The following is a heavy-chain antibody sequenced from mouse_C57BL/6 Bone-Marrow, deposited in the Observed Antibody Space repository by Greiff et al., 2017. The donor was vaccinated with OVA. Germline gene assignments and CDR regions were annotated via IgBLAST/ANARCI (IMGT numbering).Heavy chain of an antibody. V-gene: IGHV1-50*01. J-gene: IGHJ4*01. CDR2: IDPSDSNT. CDR1: GYTFTSYW. CDR3: ARGDYGSRGDAMDY. D-gene: IGHD1-1*01. Sequence: QVQLQQPGAELVKPGASVKLSCKASGYTFTSYWMQWVKQRPGQGLEWIGEIDPSDSNTNYNQKLKGKATLTVDTSSSTAYMQLSSLTSEDSAVYYCARGDYGSRGDAMDYWGQGTSVTVSS.